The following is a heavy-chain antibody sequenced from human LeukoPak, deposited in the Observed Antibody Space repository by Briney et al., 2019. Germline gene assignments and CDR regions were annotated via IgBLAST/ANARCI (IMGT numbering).Heavy chain of an antibody. CDR3: ARDGMAREKNWFDP. Sequence: GGSLRLSCAASGFTFSSYAMSWVRQAPGKGLEWVSAISGSGGSTYYANSVKGRFTISRDNSKNTLYLQMNSLRAEDTAVYYCARDGMAREKNWFDPWGQGTLVTVSS. D-gene: IGHD3-10*01. CDR1: GFTFSSYA. J-gene: IGHJ5*02. CDR2: ISGSGGST. V-gene: IGHV3-23*01.